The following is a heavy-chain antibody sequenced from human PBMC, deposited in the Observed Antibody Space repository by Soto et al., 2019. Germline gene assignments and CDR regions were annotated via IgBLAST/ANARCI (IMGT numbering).Heavy chain of an antibody. Sequence: PSDTLCLTCAVSAGSISTSNCWSWGRQPPGKGLEWIGEVYHSGSTNYNPSFKSRVAMSVDKSKNQFSLKLNSVTAADTALYYCERSSKSGTRFAYSAQRTFD. CDR1: AGSISTSNC. J-gene: IGHJ5*02. V-gene: IGHV4-4*02. CDR3: ERSSKSGTRFAYSAQRTFD. D-gene: IGHD1-7*01. CDR2: VYHSGST.